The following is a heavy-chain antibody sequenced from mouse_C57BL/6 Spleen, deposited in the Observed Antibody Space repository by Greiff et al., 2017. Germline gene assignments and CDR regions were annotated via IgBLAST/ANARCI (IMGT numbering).Heavy chain of an antibody. V-gene: IGHV1-81*01. J-gene: IGHJ1*03. Sequence: VKVVESGAELARPGASVKLSCKASGYTFTSYGISWVKQRTGQGLEWIGEIYPRSGNTYYNEKFKGKATLTADKSSSTAYMELRSLTSEDSAVYFCARDYDRYFDVWGTGTTVTVSS. CDR1: GYTFTSYG. CDR2: IYPRSGNT. D-gene: IGHD2-4*01. CDR3: ARDYDRYFDV.